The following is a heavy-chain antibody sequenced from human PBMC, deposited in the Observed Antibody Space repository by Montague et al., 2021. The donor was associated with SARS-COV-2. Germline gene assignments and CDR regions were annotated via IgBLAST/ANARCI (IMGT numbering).Heavy chain of an antibody. CDR2: ISSRSSDI. Sequence: SLRLSCAASGFTFSRYTMSWVRQAPGKGLEWVSSISSRSSDIYYGDSVKGRFSISRDNANSELYLQMNSLRVEDTAVYYCTRDPNDPNDHDQDWFDPWGQGTLVTVFS. D-gene: IGHD1-14*01. CDR3: TRDPNDPNDHDQDWFDP. CDR1: GFTFSRYT. J-gene: IGHJ5*02. V-gene: IGHV3-21*01.